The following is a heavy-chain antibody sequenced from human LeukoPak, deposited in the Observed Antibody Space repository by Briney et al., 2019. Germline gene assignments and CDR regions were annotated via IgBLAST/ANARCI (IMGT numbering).Heavy chain of an antibody. CDR3: ARTAPHKPNDY. Sequence: SETLSLTCTVSGGSISSYYWSWIRQPPGKGLEWIGEINHSGSTNYNPSLKSRVTISVDTSKNQFSLKLSSVTAADTAVYYCARTAPHKPNDYWGQGTLVTVSS. CDR1: GGSISSYY. D-gene: IGHD1-14*01. V-gene: IGHV4-34*01. J-gene: IGHJ4*02. CDR2: INHSGST.